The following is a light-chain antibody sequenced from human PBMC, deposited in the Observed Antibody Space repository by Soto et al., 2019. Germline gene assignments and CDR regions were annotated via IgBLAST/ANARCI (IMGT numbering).Light chain of an antibody. J-gene: IGKJ1*01. Sequence: EIVLTQSPCTLSLSPGERATLSCRASQSVSSNYLAWYQQKPGQAPRLLIFDASARAVDIPGRFSGSKSGTEFTLTISSLQPEDFAVYYCHYYDKWPPGTFGQGTKVDIK. V-gene: IGKV3-20*01. CDR1: QSVSSNY. CDR3: HYYDKWPPGT. CDR2: DAS.